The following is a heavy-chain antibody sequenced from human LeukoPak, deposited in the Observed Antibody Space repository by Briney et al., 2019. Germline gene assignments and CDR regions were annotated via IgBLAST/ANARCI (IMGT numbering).Heavy chain of an antibody. D-gene: IGHD5-24*01. V-gene: IGHV3-30*18. CDR2: ISYDGSNK. J-gene: IGHJ4*02. Sequence: GGSLRLSCAASGFTFSSYGMHWVRQAPGKGLEWVAVISYDGSNKYYADSVKGRFTISRDNSKNTLYLQMNSLRAEGTAVYYCAKDRDWYYFDYWGQGTLVTVSS. CDR1: GFTFSSYG. CDR3: AKDRDWYYFDY.